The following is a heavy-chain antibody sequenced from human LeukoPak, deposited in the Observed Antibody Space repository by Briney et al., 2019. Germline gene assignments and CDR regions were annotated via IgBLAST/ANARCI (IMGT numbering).Heavy chain of an antibody. CDR3: ATPLWFGELGKSRFDY. CDR2: FDPEDGET. Sequence: GASVKVSCKVSGYTLTELSMHWVRQAPGKGLEWMGGFDPEDGETIYAQKFQGRVTMTEDTSTDTAYMELSSLRSEDTAVYYCATPLWFGELGKSRFDYWGQGTLVTVSS. J-gene: IGHJ4*02. V-gene: IGHV1-24*01. D-gene: IGHD3-10*01. CDR1: GYTLTELS.